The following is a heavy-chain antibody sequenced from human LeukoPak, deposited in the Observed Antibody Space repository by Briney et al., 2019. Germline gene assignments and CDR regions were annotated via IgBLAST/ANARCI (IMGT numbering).Heavy chain of an antibody. D-gene: IGHD3-10*01. CDR3: AREVSGSYSPYFDY. Sequence: GGSLRLSCAASGFTFSSYGMSWARQAPGKGLEWFSVITWNGGSTGYADSVKGRYTISSDNAKKSLYLQMNSLRAEDTALYYCAREVSGSYSPYFDYWGQGTLVTVSS. CDR1: GFTFSSYG. J-gene: IGHJ4*02. V-gene: IGHV3-20*04. CDR2: ITWNGGST.